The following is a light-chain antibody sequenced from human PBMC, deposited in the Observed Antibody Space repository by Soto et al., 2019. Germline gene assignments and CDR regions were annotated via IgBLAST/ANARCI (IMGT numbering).Light chain of an antibody. V-gene: IGKV3-20*01. CDR1: QSVSSY. CDR2: DAS. J-gene: IGKJ5*01. CDR3: QQYGSSLPIT. Sequence: EIGLTQSPATLSLSPGERATLSCRASQSVSSYLAWYQQKPGQAPRLLIYDASNRATGIPARFSGSGSGTDITLTSSRLEPEDFAVYYCQQYGSSLPITFGQGTRLEIK.